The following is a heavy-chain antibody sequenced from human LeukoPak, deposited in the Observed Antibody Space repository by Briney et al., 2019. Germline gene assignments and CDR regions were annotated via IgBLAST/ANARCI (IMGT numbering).Heavy chain of an antibody. CDR1: GYTFSIYS. D-gene: IGHD5-18*01. V-gene: IGHV1-18*01. Sequence: ASVKVSCKASGYTFSIYSIAWVRQAPGQELEWMGWISAYNGNTNYAQKFQGRVTMTTDTSSSTAYMELRSLRSDDTAVYYCARAGYSYGYLGYFDYWGQGTLVIVSS. CDR2: ISAYNGNT. CDR3: ARAGYSYGYLGYFDY. J-gene: IGHJ4*02.